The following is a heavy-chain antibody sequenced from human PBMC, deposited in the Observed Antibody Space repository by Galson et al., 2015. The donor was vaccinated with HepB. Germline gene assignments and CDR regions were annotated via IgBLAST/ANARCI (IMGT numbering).Heavy chain of an antibody. CDR2: INHSGNT. V-gene: IGHV4-34*01. CDR1: VGSFSGYY. CDR3: GRGSLRTGDFVWGSFPMRDGLDI. D-gene: IGHD3-16*01. Sequence: ETLSLTCAVYVGSFSGYYWSWIRQPPGKGLEWIGEINHSGNTNYNPSLKSRVTISVDTSKNQFSLRLQSVTAADTAVYYCGRGSLRTGDFVWGSFPMRDGLDIWGQGTMVTVSS. J-gene: IGHJ3*02.